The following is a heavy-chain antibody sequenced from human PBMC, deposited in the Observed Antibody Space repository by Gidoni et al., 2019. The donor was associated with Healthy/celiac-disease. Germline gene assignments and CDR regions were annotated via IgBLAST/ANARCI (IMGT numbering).Heavy chain of an antibody. CDR1: GGSLSSGGYS. J-gene: IGHJ2*01. CDR3: ARGHSRNGYFDL. Sequence: QLQLQESGSGLVKPSQTLSPTCAVSGGSLSSGGYSWCWIRQPPGKGLEWIGYIYHSGSTYYNPSLKSRVTISVDRSKNQLSLKLSSVTAADTAVYYCARGHSRNGYFDLWGRGTLVTVSS. V-gene: IGHV4-30-2*01. D-gene: IGHD4-4*01. CDR2: IYHSGST.